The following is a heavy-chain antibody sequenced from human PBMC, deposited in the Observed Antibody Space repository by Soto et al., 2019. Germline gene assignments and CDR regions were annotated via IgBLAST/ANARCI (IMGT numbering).Heavy chain of an antibody. CDR1: GFTFSDCY. J-gene: IGHJ4*02. Sequence: GGSLRLSCAASGFTFSDCYMSWVRQAPGKGLEWVSYISSSGGITYYADSVKGRFTISRDNAKKSLYLQMNSLRAEDTAVYYCARESRGIIATGIDYWGQGTLVTVSS. CDR3: ARESRGIIATGIDY. D-gene: IGHD6-13*01. V-gene: IGHV3-11*01. CDR2: ISSSGGIT.